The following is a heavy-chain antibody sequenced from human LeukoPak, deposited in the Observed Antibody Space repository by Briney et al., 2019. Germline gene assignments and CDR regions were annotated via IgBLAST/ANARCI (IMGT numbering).Heavy chain of an antibody. CDR3: AKGSYYDSSGSFYFDY. CDR2: ISGSGDNT. CDR1: GFTFSSYA. J-gene: IGHJ4*02. D-gene: IGHD3-22*01. V-gene: IGHV3-23*01. Sequence: GGSLRLSCAASGFTFSSYAMSWVRQAPGKGLEWVSGISGSGDNTYHADSVKGRFTISRDNSKTTLYVQVNSLGTEDTAAYYCAKGSYYDSSGSFYFDYWGQGTLVTVSS.